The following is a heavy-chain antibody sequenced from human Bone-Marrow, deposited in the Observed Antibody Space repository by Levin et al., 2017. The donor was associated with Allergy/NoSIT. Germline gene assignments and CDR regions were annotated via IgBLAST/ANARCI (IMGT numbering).Heavy chain of an antibody. D-gene: IGHD5-18*01. CDR1: GYTFTSYD. V-gene: IGHV1-8*01. J-gene: IGHJ5*02. Sequence: GESLKISCQASGYTFTSYDINWVRQATGQGLEWMGWMNPNSGNTGYAQKFQGRVTMTRNTSISTAYMELSSLRSEDTAVYYCARVAGGRGYSYGLGFDPWGQGTLVTVSS. CDR2: MNPNSGNT. CDR3: ARVAGGRGYSYGLGFDP.